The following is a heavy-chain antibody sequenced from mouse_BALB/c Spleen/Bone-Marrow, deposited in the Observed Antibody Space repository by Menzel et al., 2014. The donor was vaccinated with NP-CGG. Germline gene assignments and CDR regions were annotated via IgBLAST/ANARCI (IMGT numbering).Heavy chain of an antibody. Sequence: EVQLQQSGPELVKPGASVRISCKASGYSFTGYFMNWVMQSHGKSLEWIGRINPYNGDTFYNQKFKGKATLTVDKFSSTAHMGLRSLASEDSAVYYCASSFITTAYYFDYWGQGTTLTVSS. CDR2: INPYNGDT. J-gene: IGHJ2*01. CDR3: ASSFITTAYYFDY. D-gene: IGHD1-2*01. V-gene: IGHV1-20*02. CDR1: GYSFTGYF.